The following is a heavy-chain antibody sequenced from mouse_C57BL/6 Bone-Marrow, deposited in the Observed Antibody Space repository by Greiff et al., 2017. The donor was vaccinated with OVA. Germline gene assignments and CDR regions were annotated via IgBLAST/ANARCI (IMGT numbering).Heavy chain of an antibody. Sequence: QVQLQQPGAELVKPGASVKLSCKASGYTFTSYWMHWVKQRPGQGLEWIGMIHPNSGSTNYNEKFKSKATLTVDKSSSTAYMQLSRLTSEDSAVYYCAREGTRGSSSWYFDVWGTGTTVTVSS. CDR2: IHPNSGST. CDR3: AREGTRGSSSWYFDV. J-gene: IGHJ1*03. V-gene: IGHV1-64*01. D-gene: IGHD1-1*01. CDR1: GYTFTSYW.